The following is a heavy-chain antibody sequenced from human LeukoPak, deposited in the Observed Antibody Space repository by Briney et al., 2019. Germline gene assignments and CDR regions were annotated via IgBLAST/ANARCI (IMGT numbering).Heavy chain of an antibody. V-gene: IGHV1-8*01. CDR1: GYTFTSYD. D-gene: IGHD3/OR15-3a*01. Sequence: ASVKVSCKASGYTFTSYDINWVRQATGQGLEWMGWMNPNSGNTGYAQKFQGRVTMTRDTSISTAYMELSRLRSDDTAVYYCARVRLVTIPSWGVLNDAFDIWGQGTMVTVSS. J-gene: IGHJ3*02. CDR2: MNPNSGNT. CDR3: ARVRLVTIPSWGVLNDAFDI.